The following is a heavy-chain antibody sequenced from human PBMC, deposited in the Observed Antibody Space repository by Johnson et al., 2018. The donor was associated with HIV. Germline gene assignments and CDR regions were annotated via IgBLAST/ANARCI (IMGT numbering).Heavy chain of an antibody. J-gene: IGHJ3*02. CDR1: GFTFSSYA. CDR3: ARGLLAGNDAFDI. Sequence: VQLVESGGGLVQPGGSLRLSCAASGFTFSSYAMHWVRQAPGKGLEYVSAISSNGGSTYYANSVKGRFTISRDNSKNTLYLQMNSLRAEDTAVYYCARGLLAGNDAFDIWGQGTMVTVSS. V-gene: IGHV3-64*01. D-gene: IGHD3-3*02. CDR2: ISSNGGST.